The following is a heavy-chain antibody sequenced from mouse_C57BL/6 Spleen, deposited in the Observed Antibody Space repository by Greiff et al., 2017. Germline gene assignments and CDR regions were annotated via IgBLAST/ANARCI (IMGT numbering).Heavy chain of an antibody. J-gene: IGHJ4*01. CDR3: ARKEDYDWAGMDY. Sequence: EVQLQQSGPELVKPGASVKISCKASGYSFTGYFMNWVMQSHGKSLAWIGRINPYNGDTFYNQKFKGKATLTVDKSSRTAHMELRSLTSEDSAVYYCARKEDYDWAGMDYWGQGTSVTVSS. V-gene: IGHV1-20*01. CDR2: INPYNGDT. D-gene: IGHD2-4*01. CDR1: GYSFTGYF.